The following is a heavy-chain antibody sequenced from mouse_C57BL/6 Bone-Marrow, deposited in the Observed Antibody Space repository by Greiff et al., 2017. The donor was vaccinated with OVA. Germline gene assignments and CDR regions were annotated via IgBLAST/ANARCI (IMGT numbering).Heavy chain of an antibody. J-gene: IGHJ3*01. CDR1: GYTFTSYT. D-gene: IGHD2-14*01. V-gene: IGHV1-4*01. CDR3: ARSCSTLGVAY. Sequence: QVQLKESGAELARPGASVKMSCKASGYTFTSYTMHWVKQRPGQGLEWIGYINPSSGYTKYNQKFKDKATLTADKSSSTAYMQLSSLTSEDSAVYYCARSCSTLGVAYWGQGTLVTVSA. CDR2: INPSSGYT.